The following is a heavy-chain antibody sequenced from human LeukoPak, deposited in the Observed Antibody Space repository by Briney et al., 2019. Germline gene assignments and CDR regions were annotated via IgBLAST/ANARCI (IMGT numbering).Heavy chain of an antibody. V-gene: IGHV4-4*07. CDR3: ARETYMDV. CDR1: GGAIGSYY. CDR2: FYTSGST. Sequence: SETLSLTCTVSGGAIGSYYWGWIRQPAGKGLEWIGRFYTSGSTDYNPSLKSRVIISVDKSKNQFSLKLRAVTAADTAIYYCARETYMDVWGRGITVTVSS. J-gene: IGHJ6*04.